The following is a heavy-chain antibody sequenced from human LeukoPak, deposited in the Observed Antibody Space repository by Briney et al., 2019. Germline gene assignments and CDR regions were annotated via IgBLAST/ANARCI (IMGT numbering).Heavy chain of an antibody. D-gene: IGHD3-10*01. CDR3: VRVARSIGLGDY. CDR2: INPSGGST. V-gene: IGHV1-46*01. J-gene: IGHJ4*02. CDR1: GYTFTSYY. Sequence: GASVKVSCKASGYTFTSYYMHWVRQAPGQGLEWMGIINPSGGSTSYAQKFQGRVTMTRDTSTSTVYMELSSLRSEDTAVYYCVRVARSIGLGDYWGQGTLVTVSS.